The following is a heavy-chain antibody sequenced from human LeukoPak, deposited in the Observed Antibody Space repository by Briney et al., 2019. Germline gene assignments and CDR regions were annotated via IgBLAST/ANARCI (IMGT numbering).Heavy chain of an antibody. Sequence: GESLKISCKGSGYSFTSYWIGWVRQMPGKGLEWMGIIYPGDSDTRYSPSFQGQVSISADKSISTAYLQWSSLKASDTAMYYCARGYCSGGSCSPTPWFDPWGQGTLVTVSS. V-gene: IGHV5-51*01. CDR1: GYSFTSYW. CDR3: ARGYCSGGSCSPTPWFDP. CDR2: IYPGDSDT. D-gene: IGHD2-15*01. J-gene: IGHJ5*02.